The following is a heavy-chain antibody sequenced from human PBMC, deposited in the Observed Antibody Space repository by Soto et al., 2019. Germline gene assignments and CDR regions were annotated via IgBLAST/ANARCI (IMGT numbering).Heavy chain of an antibody. CDR3: AKNGQPPYYYYGLDV. V-gene: IGHV1-18*01. CDR1: GYTFTSYG. CDR2: ISAYNGNT. J-gene: IGHJ6*02. D-gene: IGHD2-8*01. Sequence: GASVKVSCKASGYTFTSYGISWVRQAPGQGLEWMGWISAYNGNTNYAQKFQGRVSMTIDTSTTTAYMELRSLTSDDTAVYYCAKNGQPPYYYYGLDVWG.